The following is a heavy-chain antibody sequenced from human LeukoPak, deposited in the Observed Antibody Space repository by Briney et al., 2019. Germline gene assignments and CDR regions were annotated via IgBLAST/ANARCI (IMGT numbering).Heavy chain of an antibody. J-gene: IGHJ4*02. D-gene: IGHD3-10*01. Sequence: SETLSLTCAVYGGSFSGYYWSWIRQPPGKGLEWIGEINHSGSTNYNPSLKSRVTISVDTTKNQFSLKLSSVTAADTAVYYCARHQNSDSGTFDYWGQGTLVTVSS. V-gene: IGHV4-34*01. CDR3: ARHQNSDSGTFDY. CDR1: GGSFSGYY. CDR2: INHSGST.